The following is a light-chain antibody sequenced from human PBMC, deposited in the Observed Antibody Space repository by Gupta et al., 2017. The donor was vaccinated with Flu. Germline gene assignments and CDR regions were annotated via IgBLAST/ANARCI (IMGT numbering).Light chain of an antibody. CDR3: QQHSSHPLT. CDR2: AAD. Sequence: PSFLSASVGGRATNTCRASQGVSTYLAWYQQKPGKAPRLLIFAADALQSGVPSRFRGSGSGTEFTLTITSLQPEDFATYFCQQHSSHPLTFGGGTTVEVE. V-gene: IGKV1-9*01. CDR1: QGVSTY. J-gene: IGKJ4*01.